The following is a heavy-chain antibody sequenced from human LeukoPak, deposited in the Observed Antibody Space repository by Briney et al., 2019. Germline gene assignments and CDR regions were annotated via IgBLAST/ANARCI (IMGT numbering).Heavy chain of an antibody. CDR1: GYTFTSYY. D-gene: IGHD3-10*01. J-gene: IGHJ6*03. V-gene: IGHV1-46*01. CDR3: ARGPSITMARGGQWYYYMDV. CDR2: INPSGGST. Sequence: ASVKVSCKASGYTFTSYYIHWVRQAPGQGLEWMGLINPSGGSTNYAQKFQGRVTMTRDTSTSTVYMELSSLRSEDTAAYYCARGPSITMARGGQWYYYMDVWGKGTTVTISS.